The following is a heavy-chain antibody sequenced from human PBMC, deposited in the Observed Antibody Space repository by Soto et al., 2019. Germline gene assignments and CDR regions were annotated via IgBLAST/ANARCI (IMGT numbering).Heavy chain of an antibody. V-gene: IGHV1-18*01. CDR1: GYTFTSYG. CDR3: ASNYLYYYGSGNTNYYGMDV. CDR2: ISAYNGNT. D-gene: IGHD3-10*01. Sequence: QVQLVQSGAEVKKPGASVKVSCKASGYTFTSYGISWVRQAPGQGLEWMGWISAYNGNTNYAQKFQGRVTMTTDTSTSTAYMELRSLRSDDTAVYYCASNYLYYYGSGNTNYYGMDVWGQGTTVTVSS. J-gene: IGHJ6*02.